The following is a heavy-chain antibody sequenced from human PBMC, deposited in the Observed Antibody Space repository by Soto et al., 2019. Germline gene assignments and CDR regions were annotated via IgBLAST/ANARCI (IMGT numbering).Heavy chain of an antibody. CDR2: INAGNGNT. CDR3: ARDSRTSYDILTGYPTSWFDP. Sequence: ASVKVSCKASGYTFTSYAMHWVRQAPGQRLEWMGWINAGNGNTKYSQKFQGRVTITRDTSASTAYMELSSLRSEDTAVYYCARDSRTSYDILTGYPTSWFDPWGQGTLVTVSS. J-gene: IGHJ5*02. D-gene: IGHD3-9*01. CDR1: GYTFTSYA. V-gene: IGHV1-3*01.